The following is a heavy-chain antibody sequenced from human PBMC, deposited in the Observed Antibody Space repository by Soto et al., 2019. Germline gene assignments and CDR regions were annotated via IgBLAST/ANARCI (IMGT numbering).Heavy chain of an antibody. Sequence: PGESLKISCKGSGYSFTSYWIGWVRQMPGKGLEWMGIIYPGDSDTRYSPSFQGQVTISADKSISTAYLQWSSLKASDTAMYYCARLSLVVVATGTRYDAFDIWGQGTMVTVSS. CDR3: ARLSLVVVATGTRYDAFDI. CDR2: IYPGDSDT. V-gene: IGHV5-51*01. J-gene: IGHJ3*02. D-gene: IGHD2-21*02. CDR1: GYSFTSYW.